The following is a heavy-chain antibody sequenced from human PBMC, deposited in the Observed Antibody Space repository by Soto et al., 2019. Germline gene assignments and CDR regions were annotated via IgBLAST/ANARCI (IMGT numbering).Heavy chain of an antibody. CDR3: ARGRSITMVRGVIINNWFDP. CDR1: GYTFTSYD. V-gene: IGHV1-8*01. J-gene: IGHJ5*02. D-gene: IGHD3-10*01. CDR2: MNPNSGNT. Sequence: ASVKVSCKASGYTFTSYDINWVRQATGQGLEWMGWMNPNSGNTGYAQKFQGRVTMTRNTSISTAYMELSSLRSEDTAVYYCARGRSITMVRGVIINNWFDPWGQGTLVTVSS.